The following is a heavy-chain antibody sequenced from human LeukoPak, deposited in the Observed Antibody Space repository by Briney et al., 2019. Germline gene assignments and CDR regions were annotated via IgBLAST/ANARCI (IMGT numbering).Heavy chain of an antibody. CDR2: IDYSGST. J-gene: IGHJ4*02. D-gene: IGHD5-18*01. Sequence: PSETLSLTCTVSGGSISSSSYYWGWIRQPPGKGLEWIGSIDYSGSTYYNPSLKSRITISVDTSKNRFSLKLSSVTAADTAVYYCARDFVNRNYGYFYWGQGTLVTVSS. CDR3: ARDFVNRNYGYFY. V-gene: IGHV4-39*07. CDR1: GGSISSSSYY.